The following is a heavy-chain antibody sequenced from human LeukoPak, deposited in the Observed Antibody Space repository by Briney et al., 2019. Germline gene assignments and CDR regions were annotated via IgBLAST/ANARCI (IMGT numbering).Heavy chain of an antibody. CDR1: GYTFTSYA. J-gene: IGHJ6*04. CDR2: INAGNGNT. D-gene: IGHD3-10*01. V-gene: IGHV1-3*01. Sequence: ASVKVSCKASGYTFTSYAMHWVRQAPGQRLEWMGWINAGNGNTKYSQKFQGRVTITRDTSASTAYMELSSLRSEDMAVYYCARVITMVRGHGMDVWGKGTTVTVSS. CDR3: ARVITMVRGHGMDV.